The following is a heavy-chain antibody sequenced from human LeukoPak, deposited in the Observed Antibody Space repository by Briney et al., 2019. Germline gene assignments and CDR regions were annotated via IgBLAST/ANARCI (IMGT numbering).Heavy chain of an antibody. Sequence: GGSLRLSCAASGFTFSSYWMHWVCQAPGKGLVWVSRIKSDGSSTSYAESAKGRFTISRDNAKNTLYLQMNSLRAEDTAVYYCARKDMLDYWGQGTLVTVSS. J-gene: IGHJ4*02. CDR3: ARKDMLDY. CDR2: IKSDGSST. V-gene: IGHV3-74*01. CDR1: GFTFSSYW.